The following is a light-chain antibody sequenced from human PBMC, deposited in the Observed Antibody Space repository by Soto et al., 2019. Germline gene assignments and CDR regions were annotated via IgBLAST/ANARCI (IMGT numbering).Light chain of an antibody. J-gene: IGKJ1*01. Sequence: EVVLTQSPGTLSLSPGERATLSRRTSQSVSSSYLAWYQQKPDQAPRLLIYGASSRATGIPDRFSGSGSGRDFTLTISRLEPEDFAVYYCQQYNRSPQTFGQGTKVEIK. V-gene: IGKV3-20*01. CDR1: QSVSSSY. CDR2: GAS. CDR3: QQYNRSPQT.